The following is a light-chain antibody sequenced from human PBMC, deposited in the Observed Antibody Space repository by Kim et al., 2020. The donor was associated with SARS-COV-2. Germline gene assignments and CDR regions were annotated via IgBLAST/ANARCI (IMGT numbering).Light chain of an antibody. V-gene: IGKV3-11*01. CDR2: SAS. CDR1: QSISNY. Sequence: EIVLTQSPATLSLSPGERATLSCRASQSISNYLAWYQQKPGQAPRLLIYSASNRATGIPARFSGSGSGTDFTLTISSLEPEDFAAYYCQKSISGWTFGQGTKVDIK. CDR3: QKSISGWT. J-gene: IGKJ1*01.